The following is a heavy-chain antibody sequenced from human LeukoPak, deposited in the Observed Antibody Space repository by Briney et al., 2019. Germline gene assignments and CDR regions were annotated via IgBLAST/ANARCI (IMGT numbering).Heavy chain of an antibody. D-gene: IGHD2-2*01. Sequence: GGSLRLSCAASGFTFSRYWMHWVRQAPGKGLVWVSRINSDGSSTSYADSVKGRFTISRDNAKNTLYLQMNSLRAEDTAVYYCARGGVLVPGAPVRSGPFDPWGQGTLVTVSS. CDR1: GFTFSRYW. J-gene: IGHJ5*02. CDR2: INSDGSST. CDR3: ARGGVLVPGAPVRSGPFDP. V-gene: IGHV3-74*01.